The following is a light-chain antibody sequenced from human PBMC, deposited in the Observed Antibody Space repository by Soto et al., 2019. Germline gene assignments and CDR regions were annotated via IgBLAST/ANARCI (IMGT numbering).Light chain of an antibody. V-gene: IGKV1-39*01. CDR2: AAS. J-gene: IGKJ2*01. Sequence: DIQMTQSPSSLSASVGDRVTITCRANQSISSYLNWYQQKPGKAPKLLIYAASTLQRGVSSRFSGSGSGTDLTLTIRSLQLDDFATYYCQQSYRTPYPFGQGTKVHI. CDR3: QQSYRTPYP. CDR1: QSISSY.